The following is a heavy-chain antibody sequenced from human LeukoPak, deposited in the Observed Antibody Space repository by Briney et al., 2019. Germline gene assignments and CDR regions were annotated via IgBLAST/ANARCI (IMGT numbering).Heavy chain of an antibody. CDR2: ISYDGSNK. J-gene: IGHJ4*02. V-gene: IGHV3-30*18. Sequence: PGGSLRLSCTASRFTFSDYGMHWVRQAPGKGLERVAFISYDGSNKYYVDSVKGRFTISRDNSKNTLYLQMNSLRAEDTAVYYCAKELDYGGNSPFHYWGQGTLVTVSS. D-gene: IGHD4-23*01. CDR1: RFTFSDYG. CDR3: AKELDYGGNSPFHY.